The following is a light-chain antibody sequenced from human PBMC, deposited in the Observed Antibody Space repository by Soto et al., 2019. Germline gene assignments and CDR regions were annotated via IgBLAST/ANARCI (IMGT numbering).Light chain of an antibody. CDR1: QDISNH. CDR3: QKHDCVYI. V-gene: IGKV1-33*01. Sequence: DIQLTQSPSSLSASVGDRVTITCQASQDISNHLNWYQQKPGKAPNLLVYDAFDLEAGGPSRVSGGGSGTLFGFTVYSVKTEVISAYYGQKHDCVYIFGPGTKVEVK. CDR2: DAF. J-gene: IGKJ3*01.